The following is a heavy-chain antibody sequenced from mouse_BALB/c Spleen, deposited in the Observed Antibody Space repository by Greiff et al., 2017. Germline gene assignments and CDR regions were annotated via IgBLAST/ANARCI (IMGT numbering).Heavy chain of an antibody. D-gene: IGHD2-3*01. V-gene: IGHV5-12-2*01. CDR3: ASPDGYYGGFAY. CDR1: GFTFSSYT. Sequence: EVKLVESGGGLVQPGGSLKLSCAASGFTFSSYTMSWVRQTPEKRLEWVAYISNGGGSTYYPDTVKGRFTISRDNAKNTLYLQMSSLKSEDTAIYYCASPDGYYGGFAYWGQGTLVTVSA. J-gene: IGHJ3*01. CDR2: ISNGGGST.